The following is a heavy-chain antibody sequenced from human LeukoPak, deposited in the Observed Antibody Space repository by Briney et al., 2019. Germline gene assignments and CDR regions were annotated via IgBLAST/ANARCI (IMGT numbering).Heavy chain of an antibody. CDR2: IYYSGTT. Sequence: SETLSLTCTVSGGSISSSSHYWGWIRQPPGKGLEWIGSIYYSGTTYYNPSLKSRVTISVDRSKNQLSLKLSSVTAADTAVYYCARTRYYYNSRSYGAPYYFDYWGQGTLVTVSS. V-gene: IGHV4-39*01. CDR1: GGSISSSSHY. J-gene: IGHJ4*02. CDR3: ARTRYYYNSRSYGAPYYFDY. D-gene: IGHD3-10*01.